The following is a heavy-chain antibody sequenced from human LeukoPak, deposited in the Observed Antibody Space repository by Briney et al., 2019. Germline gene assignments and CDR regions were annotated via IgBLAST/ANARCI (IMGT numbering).Heavy chain of an antibody. V-gene: IGHV5-51*01. D-gene: IGHD3-10*01. Sequence: GESLKISCKGSGYSFTSYWIGWARQMPGKGLEWMGIIYPGDSDSRYSPSFQGQVTFSADKSINTAYLQWSSLKASDTAMYYCARRASGTYSPFDIWGHGTMVIVSS. J-gene: IGHJ3*02. CDR1: GYSFTSYW. CDR2: IYPGDSDS. CDR3: ARRASGTYSPFDI.